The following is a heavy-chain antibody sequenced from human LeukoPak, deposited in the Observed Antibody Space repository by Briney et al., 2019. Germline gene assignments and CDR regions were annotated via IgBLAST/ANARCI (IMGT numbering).Heavy chain of an antibody. J-gene: IGHJ6*03. Sequence: SETLSLTCTVSGGSISPYYWSWVRQPPGKGLEWIAYIFYNGNTNYNPSLMSRVTISLDTSNKQVSLKVSSVTAADTAVYYCARGGYYYMDVWGKGTTVTVSS. CDR1: GGSISPYY. V-gene: IGHV4-59*01. CDR3: ARGGYYYMDV. CDR2: IFYNGNT.